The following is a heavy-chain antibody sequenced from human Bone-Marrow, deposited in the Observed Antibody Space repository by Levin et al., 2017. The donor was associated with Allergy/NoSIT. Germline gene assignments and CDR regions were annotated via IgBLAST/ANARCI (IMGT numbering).Heavy chain of an antibody. CDR3: ARDSCFSSILDS. Sequence: PSETLSLTCTVSGASISGGSYYWTWIRQPAGKGLEWIGRIYTSGDTNYSPSLKSRVSISFDRSNNHFSLKGTSVTAADTPMYYCARDSCFSSILDSWGQGTLVTVSS. D-gene: IGHD6-13*01. J-gene: IGHJ4*02. CDR1: GASISGGSYY. CDR2: IYTSGDT. V-gene: IGHV4-61*02.